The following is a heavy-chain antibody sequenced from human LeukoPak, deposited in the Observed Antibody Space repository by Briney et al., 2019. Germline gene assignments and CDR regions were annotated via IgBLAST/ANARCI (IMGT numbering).Heavy chain of an antibody. J-gene: IGHJ6*02. CDR3: AAPGGSFLAFYYGMDV. CDR1: GYTLNELS. Sequence: ASVKVSCKVSGYTLNELSMHWVRQAPGRGLEWMGGFDPEDGETLYAQNFQGRVTLTKDTSNDIVYMELSSLTAEDTAVYYCAAPGGSFLAFYYGMDVWGQGTTVTVAS. CDR2: FDPEDGET. V-gene: IGHV1-24*01. D-gene: IGHD1-26*01.